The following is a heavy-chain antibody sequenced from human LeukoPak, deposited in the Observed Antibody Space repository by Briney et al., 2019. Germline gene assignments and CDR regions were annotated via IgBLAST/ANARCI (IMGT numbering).Heavy chain of an antibody. J-gene: IGHJ4*02. Sequence: GGSLRLSCAASGFTVSSDYISWVRQAPGRGLEWVSLIYGGGSTYYADFVRGRSTVSRDKSKNTMYLQLNGLRAEDTAVYYCARGSWELLPGAFDYWGQGNLVTVSS. V-gene: IGHV3-53*01. D-gene: IGHD1-26*01. CDR1: GFTVSSDY. CDR2: IYGGGST. CDR3: ARGSWELLPGAFDY.